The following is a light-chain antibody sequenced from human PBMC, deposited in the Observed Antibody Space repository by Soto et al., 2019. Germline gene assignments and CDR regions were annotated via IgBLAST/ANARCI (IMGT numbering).Light chain of an antibody. CDR3: QQRSNWPLT. J-gene: IGKJ4*01. CDR1: QNISSY. Sequence: EIVLTHSPVTLSLSPAERATLSFRASQNISSYLIWYQQKPGQAPRLLMYDVSNRATGIPTRFSGSGSGTDFTLTISSLEPEDFAVYYCQQRSNWPLTFGGGTKVDIK. CDR2: DVS. V-gene: IGKV3-11*01.